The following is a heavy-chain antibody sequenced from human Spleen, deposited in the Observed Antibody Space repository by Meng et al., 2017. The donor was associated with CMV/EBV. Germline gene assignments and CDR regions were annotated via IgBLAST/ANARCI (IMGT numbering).Heavy chain of an antibody. V-gene: IGHV1-18*01. J-gene: IGHJ2*01. CDR3: ARVGVASSWNLDL. Sequence: ASVKVSCKASGYTFNDQYMHWVRQAPGQGLECMGWINPYNGNTNDFKKFQGRLTMTTDTSTNTAYMELRNLRSDDTAVYYCARVGVASSWNLDLWGRGTLVTVSS. D-gene: IGHD2-15*01. CDR2: INPYNGNT. CDR1: GYTFNDQY.